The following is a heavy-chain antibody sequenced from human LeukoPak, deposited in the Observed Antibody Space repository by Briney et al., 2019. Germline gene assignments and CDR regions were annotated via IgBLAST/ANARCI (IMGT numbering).Heavy chain of an antibody. Sequence: ASVKVSCKASGYTFTGYYIHWVRQAPGQGLEWMGIINPSGGSTSYAQKFQGRVTMTRDMSTSTVYMELNSLRSEDTAVYYCARDPPYDYIWGSARDAFDIWGQGTMVTVSS. CDR3: ARDPPYDYIWGSARDAFDI. CDR1: GYTFTGYY. CDR2: INPSGGST. V-gene: IGHV1-46*01. D-gene: IGHD3-16*01. J-gene: IGHJ3*02.